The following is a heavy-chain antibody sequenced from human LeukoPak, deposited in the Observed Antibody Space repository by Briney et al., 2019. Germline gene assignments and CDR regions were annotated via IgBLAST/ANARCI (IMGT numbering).Heavy chain of an antibody. CDR3: ARITVTSGRYYFDY. D-gene: IGHD1-14*01. CDR2: VNPNSGGT. CDR1: GYRLTDNY. V-gene: IGHV1-2*02. J-gene: IGHJ4*02. Sequence: WASVKVSCKASGYRLTDNYMHWIRQTRGQGLEGMGWVNPNSGGTENAQKFQGRVTMTRDTSLNTAYMELDSLTSDDTAVYFCARITVTSGRYYFDYWGQGTLVTVSS.